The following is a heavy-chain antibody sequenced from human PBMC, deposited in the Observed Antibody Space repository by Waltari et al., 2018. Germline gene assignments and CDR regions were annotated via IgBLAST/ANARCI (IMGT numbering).Heavy chain of an antibody. Sequence: QVQLVQSGAEVKKPGASVKVSCKASGYTFTSYYMHWVRQAPGQGLEWMGIINPSVGSTSYAQKFQGRVTMTRDTSTSTVYMELSSLRSEDTAVYYCAKDCSSTSCYGAFDYWGQGTLVTVSS. J-gene: IGHJ4*02. CDR3: AKDCSSTSCYGAFDY. D-gene: IGHD2-2*01. CDR2: INPSVGST. CDR1: GYTFTSYY. V-gene: IGHV1-46*03.